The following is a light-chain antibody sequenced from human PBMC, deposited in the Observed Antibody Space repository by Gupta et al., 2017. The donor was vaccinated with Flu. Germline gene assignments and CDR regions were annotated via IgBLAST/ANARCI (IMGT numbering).Light chain of an antibody. Sequence: PVSLSASVGDRATRTCRASESVSNYLGWYQQKMGKPTSLLIYGASTLSRGVPSRFSGRRSWTDFTLTMRSLQPEDFATYFCQQSNVAPSMFGQGTKLEVK. CDR1: ESVSNY. V-gene: IGKV1-39*01. J-gene: IGKJ1*01. CDR2: GAS. CDR3: QQSNVAPSM.